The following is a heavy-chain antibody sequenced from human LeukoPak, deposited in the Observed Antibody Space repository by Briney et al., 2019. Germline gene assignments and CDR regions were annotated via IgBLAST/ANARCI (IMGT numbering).Heavy chain of an antibody. J-gene: IGHJ4*02. CDR3: ATEGGLVPFYY. D-gene: IGHD6-19*01. Sequence: ASVKVSCKASGYTFTSYYMHWVRQAPGQGLEWMGIINPSGGSTSYAQKFQGRVTMTRDTSTSTVYMELSSLRAEDTAVYYCATEGGLVPFYYWGQGTLVTVSS. V-gene: IGHV1-46*01. CDR2: INPSGGST. CDR1: GYTFTSYY.